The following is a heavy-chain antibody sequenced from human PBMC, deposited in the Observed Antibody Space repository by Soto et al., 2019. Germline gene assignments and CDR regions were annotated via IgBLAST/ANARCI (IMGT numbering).Heavy chain of an antibody. V-gene: IGHV1-69*13. CDR1: GGTFSSYA. CDR3: ARYYSQWLVPYAFDI. J-gene: IGHJ3*02. Sequence: SVKVSCKASGGTFSSYAISWVRQAPGQGLEWMGGIIPIFGTANYAQKFQGRVTITADESTSTAYMELSSLRSEDTAVYYCARYYSQWLVPYAFDIWGKGTMVTVS. D-gene: IGHD6-19*01. CDR2: IIPIFGTA.